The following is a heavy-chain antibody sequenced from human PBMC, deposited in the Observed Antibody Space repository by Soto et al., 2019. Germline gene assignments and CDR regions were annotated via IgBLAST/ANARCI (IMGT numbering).Heavy chain of an antibody. V-gene: IGHV3-33*01. CDR1: GFTFSSYG. CDR2: IWYDGSNK. J-gene: IGHJ6*02. Sequence: PGGSLRLSCAASGFTFSSYGMHWVRQAPGKGLEWVAVIWYDGSNKYYADSVKGRFTISRDNSKNTLYLQMNSLRAEDTAVYYCARFIQFKRYGMDVWGQGTTVTVSS. CDR3: ARFIQFKRYGMDV.